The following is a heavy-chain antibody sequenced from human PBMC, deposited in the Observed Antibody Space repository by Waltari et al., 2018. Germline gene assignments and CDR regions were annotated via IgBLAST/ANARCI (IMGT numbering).Heavy chain of an antibody. D-gene: IGHD6-19*01. J-gene: IGHJ4*02. CDR1: GASLSGFS. CDR3: ARRGIAVAVDY. Sequence: VQLQQWGAGLLKPSETLSLTCAVYGASLSGFSWSWIRQPPGQGLEWIGEINHSGSTNYNPSLKSRVTISVDTSKNQFSLKLSSVTAADTAVYYCARRGIAVAVDYWGQGTLVTVSS. CDR2: INHSGST. V-gene: IGHV4-34*01.